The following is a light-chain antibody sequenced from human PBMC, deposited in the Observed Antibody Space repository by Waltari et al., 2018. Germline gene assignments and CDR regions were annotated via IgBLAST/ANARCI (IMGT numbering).Light chain of an antibody. CDR1: SSDVGGYNY. CDR2: DIN. V-gene: IGLV2-11*01. J-gene: IGLJ3*02. Sequence: QSALTQPRSVSGSPGQSVTISCTGTSSDVGGYNYVSWYQQHPDKAPKLIIYDINKRPSGVPYRFSVSKSGNTASLTISGLQAEDEADYYCCSYVGSNIYWVFGGGTKLTVL. CDR3: CSYVGSNIYWV.